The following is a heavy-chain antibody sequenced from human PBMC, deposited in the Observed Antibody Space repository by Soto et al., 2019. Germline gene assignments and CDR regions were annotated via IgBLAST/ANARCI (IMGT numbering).Heavy chain of an antibody. Sequence: EVQLAESGGGLVQPGGSLRLSCAASGFTFGDYDIHWVRQATGKGLEWVSLIGSAGDTYYAGSVKGRFTISRENAKNSVYLQLNSLGAGDTAVYYCARGGVEYGGYALSLWGRGTLVSVSS. CDR1: GFTFGDYD. D-gene: IGHD5-12*01. CDR3: ARGGVEYGGYALSL. CDR2: IGSAGDT. V-gene: IGHV3-13*04. J-gene: IGHJ2*01.